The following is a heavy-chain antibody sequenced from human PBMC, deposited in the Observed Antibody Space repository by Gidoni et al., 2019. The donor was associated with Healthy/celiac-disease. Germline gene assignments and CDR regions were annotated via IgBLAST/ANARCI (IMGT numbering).Heavy chain of an antibody. CDR1: GFTFSRYS. D-gene: IGHD3-10*01. CDR3: ARDRGLVGVLLWFGESYGMDV. CDR2: ISSSSSTI. V-gene: IGHV3-48*01. Sequence: EVQLVESGGGLVQPGGSLRLSCAASGFTFSRYSMNWVRQAPGKGLEWVSYISSSSSTIYYADSVKGRFTISRDNAKNSLYLQMNSLRAEDTAVYYCARDRGLVGVLLWFGESYGMDVWGQGTTVTVSS. J-gene: IGHJ6*02.